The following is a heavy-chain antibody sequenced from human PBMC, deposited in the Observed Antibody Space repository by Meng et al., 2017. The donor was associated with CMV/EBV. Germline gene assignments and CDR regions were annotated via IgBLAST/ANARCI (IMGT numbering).Heavy chain of an antibody. CDR3: ARALVRTSPPDY. CDR1: GFTFSDYY. Sequence: GGSLRPSCAASGFTFSDYYMSWIRQAPGKGLEWVSYISSSGSTIYYADSVKGRFTISRDNAKNSLYLQMNSLRAEDTAVYYCARALVRTSPPDYWGQGTLVTVSS. J-gene: IGHJ4*02. D-gene: IGHD6-6*01. CDR2: ISSSGSTI. V-gene: IGHV3-11*04.